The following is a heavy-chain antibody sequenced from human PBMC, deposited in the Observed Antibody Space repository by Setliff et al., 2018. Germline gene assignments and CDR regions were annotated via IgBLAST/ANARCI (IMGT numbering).Heavy chain of an antibody. CDR2: ISAYNANT. CDR3: AREPLWGSHDAFDI. CDR1: GYIFTSYA. J-gene: IGHJ3*02. Sequence: ASVKVSCKASGYIFTSYAINWVRQAPGQGLEWMGSISAYNANTNYAQNLQGRVTMTRDTSTSTAYMELRSLRSDDTAVYYCAREPLWGSHDAFDIWGQGTRVTVS. D-gene: IGHD7-27*01. V-gene: IGHV1-18*01.